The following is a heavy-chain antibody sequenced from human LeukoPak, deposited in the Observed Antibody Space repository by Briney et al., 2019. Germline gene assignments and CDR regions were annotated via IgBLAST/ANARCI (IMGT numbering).Heavy chain of an antibody. CDR3: ARGTGAHDY. V-gene: IGHV4-59*01. CDR1: GGSLSDYY. D-gene: IGHD3/OR15-3a*01. Sequence: SETLSLTCAVYGGSLSDYYWSWIRQPPGKGLEWIGYVYYSGSTKYNSSLGSRVTISVDTSKSQLSLKLKSVTATDSAVYYCARGTGAHDYWGQGILVTVSS. J-gene: IGHJ4*02. CDR2: VYYSGST.